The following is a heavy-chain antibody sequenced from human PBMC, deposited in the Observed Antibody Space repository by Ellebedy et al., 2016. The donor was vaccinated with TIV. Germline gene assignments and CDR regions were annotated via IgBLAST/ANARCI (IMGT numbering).Heavy chain of an antibody. CDR1: GFTFSSYS. V-gene: IGHV3-48*02. D-gene: IGHD6-19*01. CDR3: ARDPESSGWDDDFDY. CDR2: ISSSSSTI. Sequence: GESLKISCAASGFTFSSYSMNWVRQAPGKGLEWVSYISSSSSTIYYADSVKGRFTISRDNAKNSLYLQMNSLRDEDTAVYYCARDPESSGWDDDFDYWGQGTLVTVSS. J-gene: IGHJ4*02.